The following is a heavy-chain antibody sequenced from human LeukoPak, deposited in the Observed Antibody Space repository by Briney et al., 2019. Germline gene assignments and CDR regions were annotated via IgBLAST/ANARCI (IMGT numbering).Heavy chain of an antibody. CDR2: ISAYNGNT. D-gene: IGHD6-13*01. Sequence: ASVKVSCKASGYTFTNYGISWVRQAPGQGLEWMGWISAYNGNTNYAQKLQGRVTMTTDTSTSTAYMELRSLRSDDTAVYYCARGYSSSWLYWFDPWGQGTLVTVSS. CDR3: ARGYSSSWLYWFDP. CDR1: GYTFTNYG. V-gene: IGHV1-18*01. J-gene: IGHJ5*02.